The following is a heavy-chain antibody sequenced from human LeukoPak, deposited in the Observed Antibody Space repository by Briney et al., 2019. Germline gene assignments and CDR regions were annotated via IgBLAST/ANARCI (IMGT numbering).Heavy chain of an antibody. V-gene: IGHV4-31*03. CDR1: GGSISSGGYY. CDR3: ARDQRAGFDY. J-gene: IGHJ4*02. CDR2: IYYSGST. D-gene: IGHD6-25*01. Sequence: SETLSLTCTVSGGSISSGGYYWSWIRQHPGKGLEWIGYIYYSGSTYYNPSLKSRVTISVDTSKNQFSLKLSSVTAADTAVYYCARDQRAGFDYWGQGTLVTVSS.